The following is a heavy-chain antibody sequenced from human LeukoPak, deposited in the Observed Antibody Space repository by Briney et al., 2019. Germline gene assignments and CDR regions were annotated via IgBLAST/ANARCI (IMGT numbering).Heavy chain of an antibody. Sequence: GESLKISCKGSGYNFGTRWVAWVRQMPGKALEWMGIIYPDDSDARYSPSFQGQVTISADKSINTAYLQWSSLKASDTAIYFCARGAYGSGSYYNYYGMVVWGQGTTVTVSS. V-gene: IGHV5-51*01. CDR2: IYPDDSDA. CDR1: GYNFGTRW. CDR3: ARGAYGSGSYYNYYGMVV. J-gene: IGHJ6*02. D-gene: IGHD3-10*01.